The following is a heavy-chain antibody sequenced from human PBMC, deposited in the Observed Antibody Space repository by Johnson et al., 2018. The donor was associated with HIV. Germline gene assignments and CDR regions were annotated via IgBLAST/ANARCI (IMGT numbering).Heavy chain of an antibody. CDR1: GFTFDEYA. J-gene: IGHJ3*02. D-gene: IGHD3-22*01. CDR3: AREGNYYDSSSHVFDI. CDR2: MNWNGGST. V-gene: IGHV3-20*04. Sequence: VQLVESGGGVVRPGGSLRLSCGASGFTFDEYAMSWVRHGPGKGLEWVAGMNWNGGSTGYGDSVKGRFTISRENAKKSLYLQMNSLRAEDTAVHYCAREGNYYDSSSHVFDIWGQGTMVTVSS.